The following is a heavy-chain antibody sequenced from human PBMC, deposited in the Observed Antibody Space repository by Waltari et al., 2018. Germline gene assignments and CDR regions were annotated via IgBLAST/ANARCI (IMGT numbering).Heavy chain of an antibody. CDR1: GFTLSRFG. D-gene: IGHD2-15*01. Sequence: QVQLVESGGGVVQPGRSLRLSCAASGFTLSRFGMHWVSQAPGKGLEWVAVIWHDGSNEYYVDSVKGRFTISRDNSKNTLYLQMNSLRAEDSAVYYCASQSTTLFDYWGQGTLVTVSS. V-gene: IGHV3-33*01. J-gene: IGHJ4*02. CDR3: ASQSTTLFDY. CDR2: IWHDGSNE.